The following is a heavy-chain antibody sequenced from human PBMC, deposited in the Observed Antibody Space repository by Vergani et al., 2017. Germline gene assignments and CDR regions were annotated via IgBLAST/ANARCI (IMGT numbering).Heavy chain of an antibody. D-gene: IGHD3-10*01. J-gene: IGHJ5*02. Sequence: QVQLQQWGAGLLKPSETLSLTCAVYGGSFSCYYWSWIRQPPGKGLEWIGEINHSGSTNYNPSLKSRVTISVDTSKNQFSLKLSSVTAADTAVYYCTPGFGELLNNWFDPWGQGTLVTVSS. CDR3: TPGFGELLNNWFDP. CDR2: INHSGST. V-gene: IGHV4-34*01. CDR1: GGSFSCYY.